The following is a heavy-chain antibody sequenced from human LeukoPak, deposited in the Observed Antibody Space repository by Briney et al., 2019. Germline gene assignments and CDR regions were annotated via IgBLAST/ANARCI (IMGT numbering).Heavy chain of an antibody. Sequence: ASVKVSCKASGYTXTSYYIHWVRQAPGQGLEWMGIINPFNGDTTYAQRFQGRLTLTSDTSTSTVDVELTSLRSDDTAVYYCARDGRYRSGWSFDYWGQGTQVTVSS. CDR3: ARDGRYRSGWSFDY. J-gene: IGHJ4*02. CDR2: INPFNGDT. V-gene: IGHV1-46*01. D-gene: IGHD6-19*01. CDR1: GYTXTSYY.